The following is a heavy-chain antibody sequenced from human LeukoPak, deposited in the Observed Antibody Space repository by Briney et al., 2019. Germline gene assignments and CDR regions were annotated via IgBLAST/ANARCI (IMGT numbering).Heavy chain of an antibody. CDR1: GYSISSGYY. CDR3: ARGPGNVEWFLGYYYN. Sequence: SETLSLTCTVSGYSISSGYYWGWIRQPPGKGLEWIGSIYHSGSTNYNPSLKSRVTISVDTSKNQFSLKLSSVTAADTAVYYCARGPGNVEWFLGYYYNWGQGTLVTVSS. D-gene: IGHD3-3*01. J-gene: IGHJ4*02. V-gene: IGHV4-38-2*02. CDR2: IYHSGST.